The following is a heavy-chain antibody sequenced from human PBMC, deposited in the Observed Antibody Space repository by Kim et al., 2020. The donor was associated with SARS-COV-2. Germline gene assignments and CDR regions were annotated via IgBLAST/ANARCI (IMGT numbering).Heavy chain of an antibody. CDR1: RFSFRRYG. V-gene: IGHV3-33*01. CDR2: IYYDGSYK. CDR3: ARDRNTATTRYYNMDV. J-gene: IGHJ6*03. Sequence: GGSLRLSCVVSRFSFRRYGMHWVRQAPGKGLEWVAVIYYDGSYKYYADSVKGRFTISRDNSENTMYLQMNNVTADDTAVYFCARDRNTATTRYYNMDVWGKGTTVTVSS. D-gene: IGHD4-17*01.